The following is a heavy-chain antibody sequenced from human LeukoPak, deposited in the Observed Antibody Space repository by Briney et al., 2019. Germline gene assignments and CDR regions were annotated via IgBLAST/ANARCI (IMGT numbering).Heavy chain of an antibody. CDR1: GYTFTNYG. D-gene: IGHD5-12*01. Sequence: ASVKVSCKASGYTFTNYGINWVRQAPGQGLEWMGWISAWNGNTDYAQKLQGRVTMTTDTSANTAYMELRSLRSDDTAVYYCARGGDMVPTIEGYWGQGTLVTVSS. CDR3: ARGGDMVPTIEGY. CDR2: ISAWNGNT. V-gene: IGHV1-18*01. J-gene: IGHJ4*02.